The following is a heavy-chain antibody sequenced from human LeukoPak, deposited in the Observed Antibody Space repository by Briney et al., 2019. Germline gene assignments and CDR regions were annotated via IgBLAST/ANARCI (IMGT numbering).Heavy chain of an antibody. V-gene: IGHV1-8*01. CDR1: GYTFTSYD. J-gene: IGHJ4*02. CDR3: ARGLAGYYDSSGYYYVRVLSFDY. D-gene: IGHD3-22*01. CDR2: MNPNSGNT. Sequence: ASVKVSCKASGYTFTSYDINWVRQATGQGLEWMGWMNPNSGNTGYAQKFQGRVTMTRNTSISTAYMELSSLRSEDTAVYYCARGLAGYYDSSGYYYVRVLSFDYWGQGTLVTVSS.